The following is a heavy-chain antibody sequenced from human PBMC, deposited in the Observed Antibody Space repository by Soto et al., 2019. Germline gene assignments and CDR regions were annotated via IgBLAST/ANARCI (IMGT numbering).Heavy chain of an antibody. V-gene: IGHV4-34*01. J-gene: IGHJ2*01. Sequence: KGLEWIGEINHSGTTNYNPSLKSRVTISVDTSKNQFSLKLSSVTAADTAVYFFSFFFQPEDGRRGTVPVWAFWLNRSSDL. CDR2: INHSGTT. D-gene: IGHD1-1*01. CDR3: SFFFQPEDGRRGTVPVWAFWLNRSSDL.